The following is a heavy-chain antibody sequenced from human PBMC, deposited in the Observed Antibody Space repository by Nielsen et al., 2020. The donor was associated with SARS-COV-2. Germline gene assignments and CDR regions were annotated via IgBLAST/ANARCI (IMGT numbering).Heavy chain of an antibody. Sequence: SETLSLTCTVSGGSISSYYWSWIRQPPGKGLEWIGYIYNRGNANYNPSLKSRVTISVDTSKNQFSLRLSSVTVADTAVYYCARHSYPMTVSTFGYDYWGQGTLVTVSS. CDR2: IYNRGNA. CDR1: GGSISSYY. D-gene: IGHD2-21*02. CDR3: ARHSYPMTVSTFGYDY. V-gene: IGHV4-59*08. J-gene: IGHJ4*02.